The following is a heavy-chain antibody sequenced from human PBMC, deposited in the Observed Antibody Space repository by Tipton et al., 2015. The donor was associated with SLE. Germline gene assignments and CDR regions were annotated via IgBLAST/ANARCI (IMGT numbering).Heavy chain of an antibody. D-gene: IGHD3-3*01. CDR3: ARDPSSTIFGVAYAFDI. J-gene: IGHJ3*02. CDR2: INHSGST. CDR1: GGSFSDYF. Sequence: TLSLTCAVYGGSFSDYFWNWIRQPPGKGLEWIGEINHSGSTNYNPSLKSRVTISVDTSKNQFSLKLSSVTAADTAVYYCARDPSSTIFGVAYAFDIWGQGTMVTVSS. V-gene: IGHV4-34*01.